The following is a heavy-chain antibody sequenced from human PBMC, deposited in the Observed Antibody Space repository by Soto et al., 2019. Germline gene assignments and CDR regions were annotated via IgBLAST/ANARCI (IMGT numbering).Heavy chain of an antibody. CDR1: GYTFTSYD. CDR2: MNPNSGNT. V-gene: IGHV1-8*01. J-gene: IGHJ4*02. CDR3: ARVPRTLRSFDS. Sequence: GASVKVSCKASGYTFTSYDINWVRQATGQGLEWMGWMNPNSGNTGYAQKFQGRVTMTRNTSISTAYMELSSLRSEDTAVYYCARVPRTLRSFDSWGQGTLVTVSS. D-gene: IGHD2-21*01.